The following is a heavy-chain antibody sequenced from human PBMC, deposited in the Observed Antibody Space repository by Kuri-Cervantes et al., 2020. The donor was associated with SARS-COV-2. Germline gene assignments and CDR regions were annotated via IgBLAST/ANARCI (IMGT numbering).Heavy chain of an antibody. D-gene: IGHD3-3*01. CDR3: ASSGRERDTIFGVVMLSGWFDP. CDR1: GYTFTSYG. V-gene: IGHV1-18*01. J-gene: IGHJ5*02. CDR2: ISAYNGNT. Sequence: ASVKVSCKASGYTFTSYGISWVRQAPGQGLEWMGWISAYNGNTNYAQKLQGRVTMTRDTSTSTVYMELSSLRSEDTAVYYCASSGRERDTIFGVVMLSGWFDPWGQGTLVTVSS.